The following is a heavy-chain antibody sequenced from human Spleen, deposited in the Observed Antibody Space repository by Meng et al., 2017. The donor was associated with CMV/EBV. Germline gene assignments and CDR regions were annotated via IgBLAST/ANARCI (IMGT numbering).Heavy chain of an antibody. Sequence: FTSDSIIWVRQAPGQGLECMGEIVPLHATPTYAQKFQGRIKITADKSTTTASMELTGLRSEDTAVYYCAKDEERYDFWSDHMYNWFDPWGQGTLVTVSS. J-gene: IGHJ5*02. V-gene: IGHV1-69*08. CDR2: IVPLHATP. D-gene: IGHD3-3*01. CDR1: FTSDS. CDR3: AKDEERYDFWSDHMYNWFDP.